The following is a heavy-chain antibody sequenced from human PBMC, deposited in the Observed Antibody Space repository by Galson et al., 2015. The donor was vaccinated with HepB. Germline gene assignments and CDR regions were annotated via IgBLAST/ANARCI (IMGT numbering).Heavy chain of an antibody. CDR3: AKFPRAIAAAGTGAFDY. J-gene: IGHJ4*02. CDR2: ISGSGGST. D-gene: IGHD6-13*01. V-gene: IGHV3-23*01. Sequence: SLRLSCAASGFTFSSYAMSWVRQAPGKGLEWVSAISGSGGSTYYADSVKGRFTISRDNSKNTLYLQMNSLRAEDTAVYYCAKFPRAIAAAGTGAFDYWGQGTLVTVSS. CDR1: GFTFSSYA.